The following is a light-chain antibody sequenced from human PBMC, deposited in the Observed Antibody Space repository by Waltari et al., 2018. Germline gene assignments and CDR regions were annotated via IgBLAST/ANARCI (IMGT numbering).Light chain of an antibody. J-gene: IGLJ2*01. V-gene: IGLV2-14*03. CDR1: SDDIGAYSY. Sequence: QSALTQPASVSGSPGQSITISCTGTSDDIGAYSYVTWYHQRPGKVPKLIIYDLTARRSGVSNRLSGSKSGSTASLTVSGLQAEDEGLFYCSAYTSRGTLKFGGGTRVTVL. CDR3: SAYTSRGTLK. CDR2: DLT.